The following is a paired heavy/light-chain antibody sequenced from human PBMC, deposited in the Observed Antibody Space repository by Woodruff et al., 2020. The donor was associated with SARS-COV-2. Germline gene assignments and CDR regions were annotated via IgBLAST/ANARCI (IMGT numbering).Heavy chain of an antibody. Sequence: QVQLVESGGGLVKPGGSLRLSCAASGFTFSDYYMSWIRQAPGKGLEWVSYISSSGSTIYYADSVKGRFTISRDNAKNSLYLQMNSLRAEDTAVYYCARDLAPDYYYYMDVWGKGTTVTVSS. D-gene: IGHD3-3*02. V-gene: IGHV3-11*01. CDR1: GFTFSDYY. J-gene: IGHJ6*03. CDR3: ARDLAPDYYYYMDV. CDR2: ISSSGSTI.
Light chain of an antibody. CDR1: SGSIASNY. J-gene: IGLJ3*02. CDR2: EDN. CDR3: QSYDSSNPWV. Sequence: NFMLTQPHSVSESPGKTVTISCTRSSGSIASNYVQWYQQRPGSSPTTVIYEDNQRPSGVPDRFSGSIDSSSNSASLTISGLKTEDEADYYCQSYDSSNPWVFGGGTKLTVL. V-gene: IGLV6-57*01.